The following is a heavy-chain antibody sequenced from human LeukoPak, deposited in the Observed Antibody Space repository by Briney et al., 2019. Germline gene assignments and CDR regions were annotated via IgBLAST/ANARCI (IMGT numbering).Heavy chain of an antibody. V-gene: IGHV3-30*02. J-gene: IGHJ5*02. CDR2: IRFDGNEK. CDR3: AKDLMRDRWFGES. Sequence: GGSLRLSCAASGFTFSNYGMHWVRQAPGKGLEWVAFIRFDGNEKYYAEPVRGRFTISKDTSRNTLYLQMNSLRLEDTAVYYCAKDLMRDRWFGESWGQGTLVTVSS. D-gene: IGHD3-10*01. CDR1: GFTFSNYG.